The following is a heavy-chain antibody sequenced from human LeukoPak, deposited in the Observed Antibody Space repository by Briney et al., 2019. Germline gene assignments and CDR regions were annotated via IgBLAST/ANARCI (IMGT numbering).Heavy chain of an antibody. CDR1: GFTFSSYS. Sequence: GGSLRLSCAASGFTFSSYSMNWVRQAPGKGLEWLSIIGSSSSYIYYADSVKGRFTISRDNAKNSLYLQINSLRVEDTAVYYCARGYYYGSGTSLVDYWGPGTLVTVSS. V-gene: IGHV3-21*01. J-gene: IGHJ4*02. D-gene: IGHD3-10*01. CDR2: IGSSSSYI. CDR3: ARGYYYGSGTSLVDY.